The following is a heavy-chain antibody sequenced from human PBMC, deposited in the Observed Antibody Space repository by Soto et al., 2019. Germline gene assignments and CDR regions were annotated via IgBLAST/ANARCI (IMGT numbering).Heavy chain of an antibody. CDR3: AKDLITMIVVAPDY. CDR2: ISYDGSNK. Sequence: QPGGSLRLSCAASGFTFSSYGMHWVRQAPGKGLEWVAVISYDGSNKYYADSVKGRFTISRDNSKNTLYLQMNSLRAEDTAVYYCAKDLITMIVVAPDYWGQGTLVTVSS. V-gene: IGHV3-30*18. D-gene: IGHD3-22*01. CDR1: GFTFSSYG. J-gene: IGHJ4*02.